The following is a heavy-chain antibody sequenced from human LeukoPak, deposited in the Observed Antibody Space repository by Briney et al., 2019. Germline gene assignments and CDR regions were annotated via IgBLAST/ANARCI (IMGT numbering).Heavy chain of an antibody. CDR1: GGSFSGYY. D-gene: IGHD1-7*01. Sequence: SETLSLTCAVYGGSFSGYYWSWIRQPPGKGLEWIGEINHSGSTNYNPSLKSRVTISVDTSKNQFSLKLSSVTAADTAVYYCARVVVELRGDYYYYMDVWGKGTTVTVSS. CDR2: INHSGST. CDR3: ARVVVELRGDYYYYMDV. J-gene: IGHJ6*03. V-gene: IGHV4-34*01.